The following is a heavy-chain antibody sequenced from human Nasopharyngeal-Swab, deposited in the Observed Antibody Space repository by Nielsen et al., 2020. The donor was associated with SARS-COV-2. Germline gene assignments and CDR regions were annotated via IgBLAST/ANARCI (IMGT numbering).Heavy chain of an antibody. Sequence: GESLKISCAASGFTFSSYAMSWVRQAPGKGLEWVSAISGSGGSTCYADSVKGRFTISRDNSKNTLYLQMNSLGAEDTAVYYCAKDYYDSSGYHPDAFDIWGQGTMVTVSS. CDR2: ISGSGGST. J-gene: IGHJ3*02. V-gene: IGHV3-23*01. CDR3: AKDYYDSSGYHPDAFDI. D-gene: IGHD3-22*01. CDR1: GFTFSSYA.